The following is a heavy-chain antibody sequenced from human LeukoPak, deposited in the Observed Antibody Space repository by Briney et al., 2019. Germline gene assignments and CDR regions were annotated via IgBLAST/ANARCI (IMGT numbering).Heavy chain of an antibody. D-gene: IGHD2-2*01. CDR3: ARVNTEIGTVPAAMGNNNYMDV. CDR2: IYSGGST. J-gene: IGHJ6*03. CDR1: GFTVSSNY. Sequence: GGSLRLSCAASGFTVSSNYMSWVRQAPGKGLEWVSVIYSGGSTYYADSVKGRFTISRDHSKNTLYLQMNSIRAEDTAVYYWARVNTEIGTVPAAMGNNNYMDVWGKGTTVTVSS. V-gene: IGHV3-53*01.